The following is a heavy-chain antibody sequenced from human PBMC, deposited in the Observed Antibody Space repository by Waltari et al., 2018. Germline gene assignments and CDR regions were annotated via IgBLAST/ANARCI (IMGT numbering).Heavy chain of an antibody. Sequence: EVQLVESGGGVGQPGGSLRLSCAGSEFTLSSYWMSWVRQAPGKGREWVANIKQDGSEKYYVDSVKGRFTISRDNARNSLYLQMNILRAEDTAVYYCARDSQYHLPAWGQGTLVTVSS. CDR2: IKQDGSEK. CDR3: ARDSQYHLPA. J-gene: IGHJ5*02. CDR1: EFTLSSYW. D-gene: IGHD2-2*01. V-gene: IGHV3-7*01.